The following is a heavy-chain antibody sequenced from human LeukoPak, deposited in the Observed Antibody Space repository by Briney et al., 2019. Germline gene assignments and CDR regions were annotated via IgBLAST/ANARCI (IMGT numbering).Heavy chain of an antibody. V-gene: IGHV6-1*01. D-gene: IGHD1-1*01. Sequence: SQTLSLTCAISGDSVSSNSVAWNWIRQSPSRGLEWLGRTYYRSKWYSEYAVSVKSRITINPDTSKNQFSLQLDSVTPEDTAVYYCARAYNWDLDYWGQGALVIVSS. CDR2: TYYRSKWYS. J-gene: IGHJ4*02. CDR1: GDSVSSNSVA. CDR3: ARAYNWDLDY.